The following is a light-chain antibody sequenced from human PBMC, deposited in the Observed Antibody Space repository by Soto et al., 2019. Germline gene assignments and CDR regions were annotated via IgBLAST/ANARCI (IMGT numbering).Light chain of an antibody. Sequence: QSVLTQPPSVSGAPGQRLTISCTGSSSNIGAGYDVHWYQQFPGTAPKLLIFSDINRPSGVPARFSASKSGSSASLAISGLQAEDDAEYYCSSYTGSSTLVVFGGGTKLTVL. CDR2: SDI. CDR3: SSYTGSSTLVV. J-gene: IGLJ2*01. CDR1: SSNIGAGYD. V-gene: IGLV1-40*01.